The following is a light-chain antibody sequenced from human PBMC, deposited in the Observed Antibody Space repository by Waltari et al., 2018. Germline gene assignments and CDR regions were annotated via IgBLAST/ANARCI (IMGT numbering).Light chain of an antibody. CDR2: QVT. CDR3: LVWDTSSYV. J-gene: IGLJ1*01. V-gene: IGLV3-1*01. Sequence: SYVLTQPPSVSVSPGQTASIRCSGDKLGDQYVSWYQQKPGQSPVLVIFQVTKRPSGLPQRCAGSTSGNTATLTISGTQPMDEADYYCLVWDTSSYVFGTGTKVTVL. CDR1: KLGDQY.